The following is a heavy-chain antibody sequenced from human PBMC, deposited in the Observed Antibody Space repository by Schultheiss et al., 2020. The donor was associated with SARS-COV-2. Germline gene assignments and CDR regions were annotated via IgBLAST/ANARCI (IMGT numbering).Heavy chain of an antibody. D-gene: IGHD4-11*01. J-gene: IGHJ4*02. V-gene: IGHV3-7*01. Sequence: GESLKISFAASGFTFNSYWMSWVRQAPGKGLEWVANIKQHSSEKYYVDSVKGRFTIARDNAKNTLYLQMNILRAEDTAVYYCVRDLPTAPELFDFWGQGTLVTVS. CDR2: IKQHSSEK. CDR3: VRDLPTAPELFDF. CDR1: GFTFNSYW.